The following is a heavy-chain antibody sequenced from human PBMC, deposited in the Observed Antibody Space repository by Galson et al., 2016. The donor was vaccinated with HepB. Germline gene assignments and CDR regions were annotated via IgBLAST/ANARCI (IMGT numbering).Heavy chain of an antibody. CDR2: IYYVGNT. Sequence: SETLSLTCTVSGGSISSNSYYWGWIRQPPGKGLEWIGSIYYVGNTYYNPSPKRRVIISIDTSNNRVSLKLRSVTAADTAVYYCARHERLLSWFDPWGQGSLVTVSS. CDR1: GGSISSNSYY. J-gene: IGHJ5*02. V-gene: IGHV4-39*01. D-gene: IGHD5-12*01. CDR3: ARHERLLSWFDP.